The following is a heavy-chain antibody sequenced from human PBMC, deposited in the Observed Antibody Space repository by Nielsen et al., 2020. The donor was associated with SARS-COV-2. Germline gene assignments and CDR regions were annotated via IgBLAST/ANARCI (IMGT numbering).Heavy chain of an antibody. D-gene: IGHD6-19*01. J-gene: IGHJ6*03. CDR3: ARVASGWYDYYYHYYMDV. CDR2: IYYSGST. Sequence: WIRQPPGKGLEWIGYIYYSGSTNYNPSLKSRVNISVDRSKNQFSLKLSSVTAADTAVYYCARVASGWYDYYYHYYMDVWGKGTTVTVSS. V-gene: IGHV4-59*01.